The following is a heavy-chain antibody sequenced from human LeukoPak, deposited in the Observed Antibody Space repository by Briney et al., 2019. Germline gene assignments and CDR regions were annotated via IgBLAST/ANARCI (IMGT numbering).Heavy chain of an antibody. CDR1: GFTVSSNY. V-gene: IGHV3-66*01. Sequence: GGSLRLSCAASGFTVSSNYMSWVRQAPGKGLEWVSVIYSGGSTYYADSVKGRFTISRDNSKNTLYLQMNSLRAEDTAVYYCARSATTVTTYYYYGMDVWGQGTTVTVSS. CDR2: IYSGGST. J-gene: IGHJ6*02. CDR3: ARSATTVTTYYYYGMDV. D-gene: IGHD4-17*01.